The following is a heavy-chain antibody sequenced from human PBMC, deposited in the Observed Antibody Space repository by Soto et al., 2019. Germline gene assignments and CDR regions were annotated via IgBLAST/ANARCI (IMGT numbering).Heavy chain of an antibody. Sequence: EVQLLESGGGLVQPGGSLRLSCAASGFTFSSYAMSWVRQAPGKGLEWVSAISGSGGSTYYADSVKGRFTISRDNSKKTLYLQMNSLRAEDTAVYYCAKDLPGAVAGTVTKRGYWGQGTLVTVSS. J-gene: IGHJ4*02. CDR3: AKDLPGAVAGTVTKRGY. D-gene: IGHD6-19*01. CDR1: GFTFSSYA. V-gene: IGHV3-23*01. CDR2: ISGSGGST.